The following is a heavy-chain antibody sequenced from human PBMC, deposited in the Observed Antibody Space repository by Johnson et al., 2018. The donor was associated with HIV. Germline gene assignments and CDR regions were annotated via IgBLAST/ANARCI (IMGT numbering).Heavy chain of an antibody. D-gene: IGHD7-27*01. J-gene: IGHJ3*02. V-gene: IGHV3-33*06. CDR3: AKERLDLGMLDAFDI. CDR2: IWYDGSNK. CDR1: GFTFSSYG. Sequence: QVQLVESGGGVVQPGRSLRLSCAASGFTFSSYGMHWVRQAPGKGLEWVAVIWYDGSNKYYADSVKGRFTISRDNSKNTLYLQMNSLRAEDTAVYYCAKERLDLGMLDAFDIWGQGTMVTVSS.